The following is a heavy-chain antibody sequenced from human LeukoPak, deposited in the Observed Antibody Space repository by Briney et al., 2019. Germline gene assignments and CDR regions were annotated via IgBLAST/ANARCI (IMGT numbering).Heavy chain of an antibody. CDR1: GFTFSSYA. CDR2: ISYAGSNK. J-gene: IGHJ4*02. V-gene: IGHV3-30-3*01. CDR3: AREGTAIDY. Sequence: PGRSLRLSCAASGFTFSSYAMHWVRQAPGKGLEWVAVISYAGSNKYYADSVKGRFTISRDNSKNTLYLQMNSLRAEDTAVYYCAREGTAIDYWGQGTLVTVSS. D-gene: IGHD3-10*01.